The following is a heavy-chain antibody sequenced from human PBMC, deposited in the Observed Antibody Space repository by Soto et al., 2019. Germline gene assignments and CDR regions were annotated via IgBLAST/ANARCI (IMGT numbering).Heavy chain of an antibody. CDR3: AREGIAVASDAFAI. D-gene: IGHD6-19*01. CDR1: GFTFSSYD. CDR2: IGTAGDT. V-gene: IGHV3-13*01. J-gene: IGHJ3*02. Sequence: GGSLRLSCAASGFTFSSYDMHWVRQATGKGLEWVSAIGTAGDTYYPGSVKGRFTISRENAKNSLYLQMNSLRAGDTAVYYCAREGIAVASDAFAIWGQGTMVTVSS.